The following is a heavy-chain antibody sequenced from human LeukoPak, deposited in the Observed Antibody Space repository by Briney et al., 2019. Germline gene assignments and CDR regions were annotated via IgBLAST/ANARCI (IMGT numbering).Heavy chain of an antibody. Sequence: SETLSLTCAVYGGSFSGYYWSWIRQPPGKGLEWIGEINHSGSTNYNPSLKSRVTISVDTSKNQFSLKLSSVTAADTAVYYCARGKVCSSTSCYTYYYYYMDVWGKGTTVTVSS. D-gene: IGHD2-2*02. CDR1: GGSFSGYY. V-gene: IGHV4-34*01. CDR2: INHSGST. CDR3: ARGKVCSSTSCYTYYYYYMDV. J-gene: IGHJ6*03.